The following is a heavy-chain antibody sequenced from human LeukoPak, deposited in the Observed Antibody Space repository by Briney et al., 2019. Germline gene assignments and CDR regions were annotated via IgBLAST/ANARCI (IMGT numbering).Heavy chain of an antibody. Sequence: ASVKVSCKASGYTFTGYYMHWVRQAPGQGLEWMGWINPNSGGTNYAQKFQGRVTMTRDTSISTAYMELSRLRSDDTAVYYCARESNWNYLYGYWGQGTLVTVSS. CDR3: ARESNWNYLYGY. J-gene: IGHJ4*02. CDR2: INPNSGGT. D-gene: IGHD1-7*01. V-gene: IGHV1-2*02. CDR1: GYTFTGYY.